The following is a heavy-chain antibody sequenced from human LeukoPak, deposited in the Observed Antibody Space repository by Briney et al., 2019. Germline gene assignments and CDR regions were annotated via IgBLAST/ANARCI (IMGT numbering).Heavy chain of an antibody. CDR2: IIPIFGTA. V-gene: IGHV1-69*01. J-gene: IGHJ4*02. Sequence: GSSVTVSCKASGGTFIIYAISWVRQAPGQGLEWMGGIIPIFGTANYAQKFQGRVTITADESTSTAYMELSSLRSEDTAVYYCARSNSTDVLLWFGELYLGDYWGQGTLVTVSS. CDR1: GGTFIIYA. CDR3: ARSNSTDVLLWFGELYLGDY. D-gene: IGHD3-10*01.